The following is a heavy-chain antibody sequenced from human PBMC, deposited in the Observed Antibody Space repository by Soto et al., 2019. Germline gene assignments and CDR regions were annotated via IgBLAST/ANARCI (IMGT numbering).Heavy chain of an antibody. V-gene: IGHV3-23*01. J-gene: IGHJ4*02. D-gene: IGHD3-3*01. CDR3: VKSTIFGVVNTPPRFDY. Sequence: GGSLRLSCAASGFTFSSYAMSWVRQAPGKGLEWVSAISGSGGSTYYADSVKGRFTISRDNSKNTLYLQMNSLRAEDTAVFYCVKSTIFGVVNTPPRFDYWGQGTLVTVSS. CDR1: GFTFSSYA. CDR2: ISGSGGST.